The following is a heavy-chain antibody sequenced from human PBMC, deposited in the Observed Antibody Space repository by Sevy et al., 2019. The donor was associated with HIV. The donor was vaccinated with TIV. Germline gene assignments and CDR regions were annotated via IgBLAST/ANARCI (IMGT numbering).Heavy chain of an antibody. CDR1: GFTFSSYS. V-gene: IGHV3-21*01. Sequence: GGSLRLSCAASGFTFSSYSMNWVRQAPGKGLEWVSSISSSSSYIYYADSVKRRFTISRDNAKNSLYLQMNSLRAEDTAVYYCATQPKRKAIVVVVAATESDYWGQGTLVTVSS. CDR3: ATQPKRKAIVVVVAATESDY. CDR2: ISSSSSYI. J-gene: IGHJ4*02. D-gene: IGHD2-15*01.